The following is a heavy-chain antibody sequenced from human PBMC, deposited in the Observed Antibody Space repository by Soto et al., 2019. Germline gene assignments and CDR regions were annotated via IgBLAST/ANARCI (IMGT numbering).Heavy chain of an antibody. CDR2: ISSSGTYI. D-gene: IGHD3-10*01. Sequence: PVGSLRLSCESSVFTFNDYSMDCVRESPEKWLEWVSSISSSGTYIYYADAVKGRFAISRDNANNVMYLKMETLRAEDTAVYYCVRAGHLFHVNYYGMDLWGQGTMVIVS. J-gene: IGHJ6*02. CDR1: VFTFNDYS. V-gene: IGHV3-21*01. CDR3: VRAGHLFHVNYYGMDL.